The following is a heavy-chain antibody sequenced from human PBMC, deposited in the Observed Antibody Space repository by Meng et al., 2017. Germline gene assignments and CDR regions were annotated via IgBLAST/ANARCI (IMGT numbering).Heavy chain of an antibody. Sequence: ASVKVSCKASGYTFTSYDINWVRQATGQGLEWMGWMDPNSGNTGYAQKFQGRVTMTRNTSISTAYMELSSLRSEDTAVYYCARGTYSSGSITHYWGQGTLVTVSS. CDR2: MDPNSGNT. CDR3: ARGTYSSGSITHY. CDR1: GYTFTSYD. J-gene: IGHJ4*02. D-gene: IGHD6-19*01. V-gene: IGHV1-8*01.